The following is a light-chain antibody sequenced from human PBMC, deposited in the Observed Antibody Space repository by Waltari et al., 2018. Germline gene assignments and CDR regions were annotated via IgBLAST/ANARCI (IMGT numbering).Light chain of an antibody. CDR1: QSVSSSY. CDR2: GAS. CDR3: QQYGSSLILN. J-gene: IGKJ3*01. V-gene: IGKV3-20*01. Sequence: EIVFTQSPGTLSLSPGERATLSCRASQSVSSSYLAWYQQKPGQAPRLLIYGASSRATGIPDRFSGSGSGTDFTLTISRLEPEDFAVYYCQQYGSSLILNFGPGTKVDIK.